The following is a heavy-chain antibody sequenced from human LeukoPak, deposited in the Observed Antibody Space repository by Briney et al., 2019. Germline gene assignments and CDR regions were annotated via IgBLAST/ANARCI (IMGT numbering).Heavy chain of an antibody. Sequence: GGSLRLSCAASGFTFSSYAMHWVRQAPGKGLEWVAVISYDGSNKYYADSVKGGFTISRDNSKNTLYLQMNSLRAEDTAVYYCARHCSSTSCYSSYMDVWGKGTTVTVSS. CDR2: ISYDGSNK. J-gene: IGHJ6*03. D-gene: IGHD2-2*01. CDR1: GFTFSSYA. V-gene: IGHV3-30*01. CDR3: ARHCSSTSCYSSYMDV.